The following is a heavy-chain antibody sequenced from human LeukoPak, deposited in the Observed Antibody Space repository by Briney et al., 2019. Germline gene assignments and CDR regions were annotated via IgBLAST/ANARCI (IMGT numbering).Heavy chain of an antibody. J-gene: IGHJ3*02. CDR2: ISSSSSTI. D-gene: IGHD3-3*01. CDR1: GFTFSSYS. V-gene: IGHV3-48*01. Sequence: GGSLRLSCAASGFTFSSYSMNWVRQAPGKGLEWVSYISSSSSTIYYADSVKGRFTISRDNAKNSLYLQMNSLRAEDTAVYYFARDKRSIGVDAFDIWGQGTMVTVSS. CDR3: ARDKRSIGVDAFDI.